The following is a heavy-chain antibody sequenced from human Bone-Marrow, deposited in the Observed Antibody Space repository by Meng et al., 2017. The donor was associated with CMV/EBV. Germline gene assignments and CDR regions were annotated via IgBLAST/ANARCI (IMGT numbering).Heavy chain of an antibody. CDR1: GFTFSSYW. J-gene: IGHJ3*02. CDR2: IKQDGSEK. Sequence: SCAASGFTFSSYWMSWVRQAPGKGLEWVANIKQDGSEKYYVDSVKGRFTISRDNAKNSLYLQMNSLRAEDTAVYYCARKSSLEYYDFCSGYYAGAFDIWGQGTMVTVSS. D-gene: IGHD3-3*01. V-gene: IGHV3-7*01. CDR3: ARKSSLEYYDFCSGYYAGAFDI.